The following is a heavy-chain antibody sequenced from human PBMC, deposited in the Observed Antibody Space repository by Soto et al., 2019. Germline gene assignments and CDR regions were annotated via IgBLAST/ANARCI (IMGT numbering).Heavy chain of an antibody. CDR2: INPSEGST. CDR1: GYTFSSHY. CDR3: ARVAFQSFDY. Sequence: ASVKVSCKASGYTFSSHYMHWVRQAPGQGLEWMGIINPSEGSTLYAQKFQGRVTMSRDTSTSIAYMELSSLTSEDTAVYYCARVAFQSFDYWGQGTLVTVSS. J-gene: IGHJ4*02. D-gene: IGHD3-16*01. V-gene: IGHV1-46*01.